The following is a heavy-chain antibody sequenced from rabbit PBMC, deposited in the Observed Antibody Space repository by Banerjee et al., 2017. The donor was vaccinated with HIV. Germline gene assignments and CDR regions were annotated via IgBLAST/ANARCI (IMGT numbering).Heavy chain of an antibody. D-gene: IGHD5-1*01. CDR2: IYAGSSGST. J-gene: IGHJ4*01. V-gene: IGHV1S40*01. CDR3: ARENHGSCSPNL. CDR1: GFSFSIGYD. Sequence: QSLEESGGDLVKPGASLTLTCTASGFSFSIGYDMCWVRQAPGKGLEWIACIYAGSSGSTYYASWAKGRFTISKTSSTTVTLQMTSLTAADTATYFCARENHGSCSPNLWGPGTLVTVS.